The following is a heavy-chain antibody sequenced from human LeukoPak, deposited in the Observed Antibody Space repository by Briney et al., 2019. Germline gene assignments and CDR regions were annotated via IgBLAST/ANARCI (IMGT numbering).Heavy chain of an antibody. CDR1: GFTFSSYA. CDR2: ISGSGGNT. V-gene: IGHV3-23*01. D-gene: IGHD5-18*01. CDR3: AKDLRIQLYGYFDY. J-gene: IGHJ4*02. Sequence: GGSLRLSCAASGFTFSSYAMSWVRQAPGKGLEWVSAISGSGGNTYYADSVKGRFTISRDNSKNTLYLQMNSLRAEDTAVYYCAKDLRIQLYGYFDYWGQGTLVTVSS.